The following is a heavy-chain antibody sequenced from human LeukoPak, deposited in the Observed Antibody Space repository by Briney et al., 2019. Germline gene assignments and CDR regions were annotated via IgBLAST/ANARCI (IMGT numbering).Heavy chain of an antibody. D-gene: IGHD4-17*01. CDR1: GFTFSSSW. J-gene: IGHJ4*02. CDR3: AKMEAWTTVTGSGVDY. V-gene: IGHV3-7*05. Sequence: GGSLRLSCAASGFTFSSSWMTWLRQAPGKGLEWVAYMKEDGSEIYYVDSVKGRFTISRDNAKNSLYLQMNSLRAEDTAVYYCAKMEAWTTVTGSGVDYWGQGTLVTVSS. CDR2: MKEDGSEI.